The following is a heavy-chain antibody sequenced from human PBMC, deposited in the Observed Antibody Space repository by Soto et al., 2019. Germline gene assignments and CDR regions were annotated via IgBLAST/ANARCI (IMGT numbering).Heavy chain of an antibody. J-gene: IGHJ4*02. D-gene: IGHD3-3*01. CDR2: IIPIFGTA. Sequence: QVQLVQSGAEVQKPGSSVKVSCKASGGTFSSYAISWVRQAPGQGLEWMGGIIPIFGTANYAQKFQGRVTITADESTSTAYMELSSLRSEDTAVYYCARVGEYDFWSGPYYFDYWGQGTLVTVSS. CDR1: GGTFSSYA. V-gene: IGHV1-69*01. CDR3: ARVGEYDFWSGPYYFDY.